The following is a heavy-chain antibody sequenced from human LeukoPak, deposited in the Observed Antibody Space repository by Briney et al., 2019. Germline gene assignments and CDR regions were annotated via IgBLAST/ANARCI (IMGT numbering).Heavy chain of an antibody. V-gene: IGHV4-59*08. CDR1: GXXXXXYY. CDR2: IYKSGRT. CDR3: ARHREVDQPGLDY. D-gene: IGHD1-14*01. Sequence: PSETLSLTCTVXGXXXXXYYWSXXXXXPGXGLEWIGYIYKSGRTXXTPSLKSRATISVDTSKNQFSLKLSSVTAADTAVYYCARHREVDQPGLDYWGQGTLVTVSS. J-gene: IGHJ4*02.